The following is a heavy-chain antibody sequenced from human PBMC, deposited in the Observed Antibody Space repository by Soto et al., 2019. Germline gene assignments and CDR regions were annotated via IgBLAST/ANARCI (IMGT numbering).Heavy chain of an antibody. J-gene: IGHJ4*02. CDR3: ARDHCSILWFGELLSYPSGLNFDY. CDR2: IVVGSGNT. D-gene: IGHD3-10*01. V-gene: IGHV1-58*01. CDR1: GFTFTSSA. Sequence: GASVKVSCKASGFTFTSSAVQWVRQARGQRLEWIGWIVVGSGNTNYAQKFQERVTITRDMSTSTAYMELSSLRSEDTAVYYCARDHCSILWFGELLSYPSGLNFDYWGQGTLVTVSS.